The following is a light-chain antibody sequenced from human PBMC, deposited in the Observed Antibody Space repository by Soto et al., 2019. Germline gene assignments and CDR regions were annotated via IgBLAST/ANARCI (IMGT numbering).Light chain of an antibody. Sequence: QSALTQPASVSGSPGQSITISCTGTSSDVGSYNLVSWYQQCPGRAPKVMIFEVTKRPSGVSNRFSGSKSGNTASLTISGLQAEDEADYYCCSYAGGSTPVVFGGGTKVTVL. CDR2: EVT. V-gene: IGLV2-23*02. CDR1: SSDVGSYNL. CDR3: CSYAGGSTPVV. J-gene: IGLJ2*01.